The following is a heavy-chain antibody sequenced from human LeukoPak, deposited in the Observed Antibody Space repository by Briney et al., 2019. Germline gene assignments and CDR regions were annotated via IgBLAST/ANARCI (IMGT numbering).Heavy chain of an antibody. J-gene: IGHJ4*02. CDR2: ISSSGSTI. D-gene: IGHD6-19*01. CDR1: GFTFSSYA. Sequence: GGSLRLSCAASGFTFSSYAMSWVRQAPGKGLEWVSYISSSGSTIYYADSVKGRFTISRDNAKNSLYLQMNSLRAEDTAVYYCARASSGWTYPDYWGQGTLVTVSS. V-gene: IGHV3-48*03. CDR3: ARASSGWTYPDY.